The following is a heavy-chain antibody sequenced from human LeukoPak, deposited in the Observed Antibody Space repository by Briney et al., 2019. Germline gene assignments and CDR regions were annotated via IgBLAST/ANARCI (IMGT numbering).Heavy chain of an antibody. CDR2: IYSGGST. CDR1: GFTFSDYY. D-gene: IGHD2-21*02. J-gene: IGHJ3*02. CDR3: AKDIVVVTAGSNAFDI. Sequence: PGGSLRLSCAASGFTFSDYYMSWIRQAPGKGLEWVSVIYSGGSTYYADSVKGRFTISRDNSKNTVYLQMNSLRAEDTAVYYCAKDIVVVTAGSNAFDIWGQGTMVTVSS. V-gene: IGHV3-53*01.